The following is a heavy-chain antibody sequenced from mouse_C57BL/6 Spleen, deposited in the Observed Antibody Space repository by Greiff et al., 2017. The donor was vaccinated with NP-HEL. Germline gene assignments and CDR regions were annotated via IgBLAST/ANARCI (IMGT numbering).Heavy chain of an antibody. J-gene: IGHJ3*01. V-gene: IGHV5-9-1*02. CDR2: ISSGGDYI. D-gene: IGHD3-2*02. Sequence: EVKLQESGEGLVKPGGSLKLSCAASGFTFSSYAMSWVRQTPEKRLEWVAYISSGGDYIYYADTVKGRFTISRDNARNTLYLQMSSLKSEDTAMYYCTRVDSSGYGFAYWGQGTLVTVSA. CDR1: GFTFSSYA. CDR3: TRVDSSGYGFAY.